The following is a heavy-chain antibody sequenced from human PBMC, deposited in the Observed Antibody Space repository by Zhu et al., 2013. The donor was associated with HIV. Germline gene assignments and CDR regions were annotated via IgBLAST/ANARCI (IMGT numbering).Heavy chain of an antibody. CDR3: ARDRDYYYDSSGYYYGDY. CDR1: GGTFSSYA. CDR2: IIPIFGTA. Sequence: QVQLVQSGAEVKKPGSSVKVSCKASGGTFSSYAISWVRQAPGQGLEWMGGIIPIFGTANYAQKFQGRVTITADKSTSTAYMELSSLRSEDTAVYYCARDRDYYYDSSGYYYGDYWGRGNPGHRLL. D-gene: IGHD3-22*01. J-gene: IGHJ4*02. V-gene: IGHV1-69*06.